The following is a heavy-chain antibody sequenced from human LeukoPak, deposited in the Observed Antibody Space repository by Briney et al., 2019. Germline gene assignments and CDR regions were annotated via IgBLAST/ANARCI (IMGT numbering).Heavy chain of an antibody. CDR3: ARGTDYWDS. Sequence: PGGSLRLSCAASGFTFSNYNMNWVRQAPGKGLEWVSYISSSSSTIYYADSVKGRFTISRDNAKNSLYLQMNSLRAEDTAVYYCARGTDYWDSWGQGTLVTVSS. J-gene: IGHJ4*02. V-gene: IGHV3-48*01. CDR1: GFTFSNYN. D-gene: IGHD3/OR15-3a*01. CDR2: ISSSSSTI.